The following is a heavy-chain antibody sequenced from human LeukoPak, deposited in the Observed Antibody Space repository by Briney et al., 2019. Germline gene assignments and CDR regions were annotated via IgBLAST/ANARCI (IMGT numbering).Heavy chain of an antibody. V-gene: IGHV1-69*05. Sequence: GSSVKVSCKASGGTFSSYAISWVRQAPGQGLEWMGGIIPIFGTANYAQKFQGRVTITTDESTSTAYMELSSLRSEDTAVYYCAREHQTSTYYDYVWGSYRSTGFDYWGQGTLVTVSS. CDR3: AREHQTSTYYDYVWGSYRSTGFDY. D-gene: IGHD3-16*02. CDR2: IIPIFGTA. CDR1: GGTFSSYA. J-gene: IGHJ4*02.